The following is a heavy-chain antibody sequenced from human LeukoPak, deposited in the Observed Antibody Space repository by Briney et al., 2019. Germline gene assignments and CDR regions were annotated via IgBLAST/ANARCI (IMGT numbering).Heavy chain of an antibody. V-gene: IGHV3-30*02. J-gene: IGHJ1*01. CDR1: GFTFSSYG. D-gene: IGHD3-9*01. CDR3: AKDRVLRYFDWLFYFQH. Sequence: GGSLRLSCAASGFTFSSYGMHWVRQAPGKGLEWVAFIRYDGSNKYYADSVKGRFTISRDNSKNTLYLQMNSLRAEDTAVYYCAKDRVLRYFDWLFYFQHWGQGTLVTVSS. CDR2: IRYDGSNK.